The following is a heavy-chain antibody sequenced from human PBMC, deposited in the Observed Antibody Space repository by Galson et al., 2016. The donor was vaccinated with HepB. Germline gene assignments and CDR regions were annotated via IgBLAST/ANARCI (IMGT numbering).Heavy chain of an antibody. J-gene: IGHJ4*02. V-gene: IGHV2-70*01. CDR2: IDWENDK. CDR3: ARNVQNIRGSYYLYYFES. Sequence: PALVKPPQTLTLTCTFSGFSLHSDGMSVSWIRQSPGKALEWLALIDWENDKYYSRLLKTRLTISKDTTKNQVVLRMTNADPVDTATYYCARNVQNIRGSYYLYYFESGGQGTLVTVSS. D-gene: IGHD3-10*01. CDR1: GFSLHSDGMS.